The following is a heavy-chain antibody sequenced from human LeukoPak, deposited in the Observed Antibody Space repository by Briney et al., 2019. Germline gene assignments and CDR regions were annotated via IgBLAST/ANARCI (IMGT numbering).Heavy chain of an antibody. D-gene: IGHD3-3*01. CDR3: ARGGDRYDFWSGYNTWFDP. CDR2: IIPIFGTA. J-gene: IGHJ5*02. Sequence: GASVKVSCKASGGTFSSYAISWVRQAPGQGLEWMGGIIPIFGTANYAQKFQGRVTITADESTSTAYMELSSLRSEDTAVYYCARGGDRYDFWSGYNTWFDPGGQGTVVTVSS. CDR1: GGTFSSYA. V-gene: IGHV1-69*13.